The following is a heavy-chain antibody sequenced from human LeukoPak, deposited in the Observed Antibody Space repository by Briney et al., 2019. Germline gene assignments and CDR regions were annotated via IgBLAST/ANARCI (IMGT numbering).Heavy chain of an antibody. CDR3: ARRGNVELLR. D-gene: IGHD3-10*01. Sequence: PSETLSLTCTVSGGSISSSSYYWGWIRQPPGKGLEWIGSIYYSGSTYYNPSLKSRVTISVDTSKNQFSLKLSSVTAADTAVYYCARRGNVELLRWGQGTLVTVSS. CDR1: GGSISSSSYY. CDR2: IYYSGST. V-gene: IGHV4-39*01. J-gene: IGHJ4*02.